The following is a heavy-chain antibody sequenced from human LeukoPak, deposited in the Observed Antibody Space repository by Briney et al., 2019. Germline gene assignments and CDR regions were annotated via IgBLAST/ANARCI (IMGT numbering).Heavy chain of an antibody. D-gene: IGHD1-1*01. J-gene: IGHJ5*02. V-gene: IGHV4-30-4*01. CDR2: IYYSGSI. CDR3: ARGEWNGGFDP. Sequence: PSETLSLTCTVSGGSISSGDYYWSWIRQPPGKGLEWIGYIYYSGSIYYNPSLKSRVTISVDTSKNQFSLKLSSVTAADTAVYYCARGEWNGGFDPWGQGTLVTVSS. CDR1: GGSISSGDYY.